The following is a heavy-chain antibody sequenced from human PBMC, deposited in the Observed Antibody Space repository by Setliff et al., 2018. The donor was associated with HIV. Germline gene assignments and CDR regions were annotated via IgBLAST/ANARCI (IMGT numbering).Heavy chain of an antibody. CDR1: GGSISSSSHY. V-gene: IGHV4-39*07. CDR2: IYESGIT. CDR3: ARLRGYDYDYEGHYFDY. D-gene: IGHD3-22*01. J-gene: IGHJ4*02. Sequence: KTSETLSLTCSVSGGSISSSSHYWGWIRQPPGKGLEWIGSIYESGITYYNPSLKSRVTVSIDTAKTQFSLNLTSVTAADTAVYYCARLRGYDYDYEGHYFDYWGQGSLVTVSS.